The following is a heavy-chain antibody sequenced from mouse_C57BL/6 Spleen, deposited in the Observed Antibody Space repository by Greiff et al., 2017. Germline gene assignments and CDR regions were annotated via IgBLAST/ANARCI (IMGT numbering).Heavy chain of an antibody. V-gene: IGHV6-6*01. D-gene: IGHD2-4*01. J-gene: IGHJ3*01. CDR1: GFTFSDAW. CDR3: TREDDYDLHFAY. CDR2: IRNKANNHAT. Sequence: EVKVEESGGGLVQPGGSMKLSCAASGFTFSDAWMDWVRQSPEKGLEWVAEIRNKANNHATYYAESVKGRFTISRDDSKSSVYLQMNSLRAEDTGIYYCTREDDYDLHFAYWGQGTLVTVSA.